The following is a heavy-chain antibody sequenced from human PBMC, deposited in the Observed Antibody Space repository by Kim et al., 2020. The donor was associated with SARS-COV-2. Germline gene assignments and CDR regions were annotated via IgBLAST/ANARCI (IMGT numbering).Heavy chain of an antibody. Sequence: ASVKVSCKASGYTFTNFGISWVRQAPGQGLEWMGWISVHTGYTNDAQKFQGRVTLTTDTSTSTAYMELRSLRSDDTAVYYCARVVVGIAAAGIYYFDCWGQGTLVTVSS. J-gene: IGHJ4*02. CDR1: GYTFTNFG. D-gene: IGHD6-13*01. V-gene: IGHV1-18*01. CDR3: ARVVVGIAAAGIYYFDC. CDR2: ISVHTGYT.